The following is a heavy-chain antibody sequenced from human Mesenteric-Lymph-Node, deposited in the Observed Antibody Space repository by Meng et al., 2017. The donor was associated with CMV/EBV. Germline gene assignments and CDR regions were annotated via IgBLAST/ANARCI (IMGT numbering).Heavy chain of an antibody. Sequence: QITLRESDPTLVKPTQTLTLTCTFSGFSLSTSGVGVGWIRQPPGKALEWLALIYWDDDKRYSPSLKSRLTITKDTSTNQVVLTMTNMDPVDTATYYCAHSSGIAAAGPFYFDYWGQGTLVTVSS. CDR3: AHSSGIAAAGPFYFDY. V-gene: IGHV2-5*02. J-gene: IGHJ4*02. CDR2: IYWDDDK. D-gene: IGHD6-13*01. CDR1: GFSLSTSGVG.